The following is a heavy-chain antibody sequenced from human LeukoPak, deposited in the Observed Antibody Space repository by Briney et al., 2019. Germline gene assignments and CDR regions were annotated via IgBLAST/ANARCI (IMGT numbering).Heavy chain of an antibody. V-gene: IGHV1-2*02. CDR2: INPNSGGT. Sequence: ASVKVSXKASGYTFTGYYMHWVRQAPGQGLEWMGWINPNSGGTNYAQKFQGRVTMTRDTSISTAYMELSRLRSDDTAVYCCARSGGYYDFWSGWDAFDIWGQGTMVTVSS. J-gene: IGHJ3*02. D-gene: IGHD3-3*01. CDR1: GYTFTGYY. CDR3: ARSGGYYDFWSGWDAFDI.